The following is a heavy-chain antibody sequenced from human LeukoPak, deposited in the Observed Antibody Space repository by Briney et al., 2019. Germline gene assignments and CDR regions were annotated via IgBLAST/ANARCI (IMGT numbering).Heavy chain of an antibody. D-gene: IGHD3-22*01. CDR2: ISDSGGGT. Sequence: GGSLRLSCAVSGITLSNYGMTWLRQAPGKGLEWVAGISDSGGGTYYADSVKGRFTISRDNPKNTLYLQMNSLRAEDTAVYFCAKRGVVIRVILVGFHKEAYYFDSWGQGVLVTVSS. CDR3: AKRGVVIRVILVGFHKEAYYFDS. V-gene: IGHV3-23*01. CDR1: GITLSNYG. J-gene: IGHJ4*02.